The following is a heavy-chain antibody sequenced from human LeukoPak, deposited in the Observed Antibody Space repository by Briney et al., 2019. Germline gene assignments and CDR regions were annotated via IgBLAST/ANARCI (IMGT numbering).Heavy chain of an antibody. D-gene: IGHD6-19*01. J-gene: IGHJ6*02. CDR3: AGDAGYSSGWDYYYGMDV. Sequence: GGSLRLSCAASGFTFSSYGMHWVRQAPGKGLEWVAFIRYDGSNKYYADSVKGRFTISRDNSKNTLYLQMNSLRAEDTAVYYCAGDAGYSSGWDYYYGMDVWGQGTTVTVSS. CDR1: GFTFSSYG. CDR2: IRYDGSNK. V-gene: IGHV3-30*02.